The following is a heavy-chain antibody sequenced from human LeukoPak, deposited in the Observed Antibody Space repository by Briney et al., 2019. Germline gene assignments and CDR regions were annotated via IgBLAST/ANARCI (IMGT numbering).Heavy chain of an antibody. CDR3: ARRSGYYFDY. D-gene: IGHD3-10*01. V-gene: IGHV5-51*01. Sequence: GESLKISCKVSGYSFTSYWIAWVRQMPGKGLEWMRVIYPGDSDTRYSPSFQGQVTISADESISTAYLQWSSLKASDTAIYYCARRSGYYFDYWGQGTLVTVSS. CDR2: IYPGDSDT. CDR1: GYSFTSYW. J-gene: IGHJ4*02.